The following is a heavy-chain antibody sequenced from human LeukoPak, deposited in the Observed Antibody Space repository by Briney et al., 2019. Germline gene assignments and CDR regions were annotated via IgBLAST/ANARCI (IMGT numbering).Heavy chain of an antibody. V-gene: IGHV4-59*08. D-gene: IGHD2-8*01. CDR1: GGSMINYY. Sequence: SSETLSLTCTVSGGSMINYYWSWIRLTPGKGLEWIAYAYHTGHTHYNPSLKSRATISLDTSKNQVSLKVNSVTAADTAVYYCARLGSLMVYATPFSMDVWGQGTTVTVSS. CDR3: ARLGSLMVYATPFSMDV. J-gene: IGHJ6*02. CDR2: AYHTGHT.